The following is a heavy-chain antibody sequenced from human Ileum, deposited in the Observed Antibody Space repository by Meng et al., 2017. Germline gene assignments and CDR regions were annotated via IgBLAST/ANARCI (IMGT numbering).Heavy chain of an antibody. CDR1: GFTFNSYA. CDR3: AKFYGLFKSDYWTFDGFHM. Sequence: GESLKISCVTSGFTFNSYAMAWVRQAPGKGLDWVSAIGGSSIGTYYTDSVKGRFTISRDKSNNTLYLQMNSLRAEDTAVYYCAKFYGLFKSDYWTFDGFHMWGQGTRVTVSS. CDR2: IGGSSIGT. V-gene: IGHV3-23*01. J-gene: IGHJ3*02. D-gene: IGHD3/OR15-3a*01.